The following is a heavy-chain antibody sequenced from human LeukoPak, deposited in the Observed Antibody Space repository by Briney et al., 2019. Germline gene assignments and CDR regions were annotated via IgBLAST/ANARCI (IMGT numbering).Heavy chain of an antibody. CDR2: ISYDGSNK. CDR3: AKSLRGTGLDAFDI. V-gene: IGHV3-30*18. Sequence: GGSLRLSCAASGFTFSSYGVHWVRPAPGKGLEWVAVISYDGSNKYYADSVKGRFTISRDNSKNTLYLQMNSLRAEDTAVYYCAKSLRGTGLDAFDIWGQGTMVTVSS. CDR1: GFTFSSYG. D-gene: IGHD2-8*02. J-gene: IGHJ3*02.